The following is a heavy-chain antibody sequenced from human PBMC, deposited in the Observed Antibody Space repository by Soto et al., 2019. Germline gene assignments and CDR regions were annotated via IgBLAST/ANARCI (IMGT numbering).Heavy chain of an antibody. CDR3: ASVSIAVAGTSFRISYYYGMDV. V-gene: IGHV1-69*01. Sequence: QVQLVQSGAEVQKPGSSVKVSCKASGGTFSSYAISWVRQAPGQGLEWMGGIIPIFGTANYAQKFQGRVTLTADESTSTAYMELSSLRSEDTAVYYCASVSIAVAGTSFRISYYYGMDVWGQGTTVTVSS. D-gene: IGHD6-19*01. CDR1: GGTFSSYA. CDR2: IIPIFGTA. J-gene: IGHJ6*02.